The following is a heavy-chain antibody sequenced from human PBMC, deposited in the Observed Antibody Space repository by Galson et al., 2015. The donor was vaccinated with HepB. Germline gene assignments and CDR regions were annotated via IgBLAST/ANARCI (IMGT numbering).Heavy chain of an antibody. V-gene: IGHV1-69*13. CDR1: GGTFSSYA. Sequence: SVKVSCKASGGTFSSYAISWVRQAPGQGLEWMGGIIPIFGTANYAQKFQGRVTITADESTSTAYMELSSLRSEDTAVYYCEAMVRGVTDWYFDLWGRGTLVTVSS. D-gene: IGHD3-10*01. J-gene: IGHJ2*01. CDR2: IIPIFGTA. CDR3: EAMVRGVTDWYFDL.